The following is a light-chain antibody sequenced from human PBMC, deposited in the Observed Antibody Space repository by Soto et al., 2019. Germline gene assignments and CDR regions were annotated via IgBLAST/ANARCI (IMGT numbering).Light chain of an antibody. V-gene: IGKV1-5*03. CDR1: QGISSW. Sequence: DTQITHAPSYVSDSVGDSVILTFRAGQGISSWLAWYQQKPGKAPKVLIYKASTLESGVPSRFSGSGSGTEFTLTISGLQPDDFATYYCHQYNSYTWKFGQGTKVDIK. CDR3: HQYNSYTWK. J-gene: IGKJ1*01. CDR2: KAS.